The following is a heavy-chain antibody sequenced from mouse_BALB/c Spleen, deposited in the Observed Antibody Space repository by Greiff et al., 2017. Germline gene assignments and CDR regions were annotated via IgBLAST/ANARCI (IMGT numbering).Heavy chain of an antibody. Sequence: VQLQQSGPGLVKPSQSLSLACTVTGYSITSDYAWNWIRQFPGNKLEWMGFISYSGSTSYNPSLKSRISITRDTSKNQFFLHLNSVTTEDTATYYCAREVGYYFDYWGQGTTLTVSS. D-gene: IGHD1-1*02. CDR3: AREVGYYFDY. CDR1: GYSITSDYA. V-gene: IGHV3-2*02. CDR2: ISYSGST. J-gene: IGHJ2*01.